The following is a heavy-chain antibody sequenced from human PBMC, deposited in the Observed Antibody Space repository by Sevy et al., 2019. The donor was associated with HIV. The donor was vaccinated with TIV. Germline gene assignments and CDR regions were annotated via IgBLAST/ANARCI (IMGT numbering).Heavy chain of an antibody. CDR1: GYTFSSNG. CDR3: ATVPTYYFGSGTYFDY. J-gene: IGHJ4*02. Sequence: GASVKVSCKASGYTFSSNGIAWVRQAPGQGLQWMGWIGVYNGNSNYAQNLRDRVTMTTDTSTSTAYMELKSLRSDDTAVYYCATVPTYYFGSGTYFDYWGQGTLVTVSS. D-gene: IGHD3-10*01. V-gene: IGHV1-18*01. CDR2: IGVYNGNS.